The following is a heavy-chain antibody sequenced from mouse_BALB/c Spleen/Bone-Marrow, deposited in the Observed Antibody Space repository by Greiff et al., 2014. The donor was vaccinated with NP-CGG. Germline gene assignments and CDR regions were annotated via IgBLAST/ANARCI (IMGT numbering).Heavy chain of an antibody. V-gene: IGHV2-9*02. D-gene: IGHD2-4*01. CDR1: GFSLTSYG. CDR3: ARDPIYYDYDWYFDV. CDR2: IWAGGST. Sequence: VQLVESGPGLVAPSQSLSITCTVSGFSLTSYGVHWVRQPPGKGLEWLGVIWAGGSTNYNSALMSRLSISKDNSKSQVFLKMNSLQTDDTAMYYCARDPIYYDYDWYFDVWGAGTTVTASS. J-gene: IGHJ1*01.